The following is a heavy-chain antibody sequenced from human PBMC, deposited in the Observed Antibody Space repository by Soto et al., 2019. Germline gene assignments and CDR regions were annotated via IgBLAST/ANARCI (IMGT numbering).Heavy chain of an antibody. D-gene: IGHD2-2*01. CDR1: GFTFSSYS. J-gene: IGHJ4*02. CDR2: ISSSSSYI. CDR3: ARGQYRPSEYQPLTLPDY. Sequence: GGSLRLSCAASGFTFSSYSMNWVRQAPGKGLEWVSSISSSSSYIYYADSVKGRFTISRDNAKNSLYLQMNSLRAEDTAVYYCARGQYRPSEYQPLTLPDYWGQGTLVTVSS. V-gene: IGHV3-21*01.